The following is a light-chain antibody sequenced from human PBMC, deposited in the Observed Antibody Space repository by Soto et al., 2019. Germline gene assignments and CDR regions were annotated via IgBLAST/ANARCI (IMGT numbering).Light chain of an antibody. Sequence: DIQMTQSPSTLSASVGDRVTITCRASQSINSWLAWYQQKPGKAPKLLIYGASSLESGVPSKFSGSGSVTEFTLTIDSLQPDDFATYYCQHYSSSSPTFGQGTKLEIK. CDR2: GAS. CDR3: QHYSSSSPT. J-gene: IGKJ2*01. CDR1: QSINSW. V-gene: IGKV1-5*01.